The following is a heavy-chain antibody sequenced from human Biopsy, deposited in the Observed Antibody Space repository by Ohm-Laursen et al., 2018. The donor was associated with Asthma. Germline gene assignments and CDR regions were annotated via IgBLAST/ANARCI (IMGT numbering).Heavy chain of an antibody. V-gene: IGHV3-30*01. CDR2: ISKDASTQ. J-gene: IGHJ3*02. CDR3: VRDGTDDAFDI. CDR1: GFIFSNFA. Sequence: GQTLSLTCAASGFIFSNFAIHWVRQAPGKGLEWVGVISKDASTQDYADSVKGRFTMARDNSKNTLDLQMNSLREEDTAVYYCVRDGTDDAFDIWGQGTVVSVSS. D-gene: IGHD1-1*01.